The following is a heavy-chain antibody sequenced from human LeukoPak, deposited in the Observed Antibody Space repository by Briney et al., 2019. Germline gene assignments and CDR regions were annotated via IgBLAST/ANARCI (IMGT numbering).Heavy chain of an antibody. D-gene: IGHD3-22*01. CDR1: GYTFTSYD. V-gene: IGHV1-8*01. Sequence: ASAKVSCKASGYTFTSYDINWVRQATGQGLEWMGWMNPKSGNTGYVQRFQGRLTMTRNTSISVAYMELSSLRSEDTAVYFCAKRGVVIRVILVGFHKEAYYFDSWGQGVLVTVSS. J-gene: IGHJ4*02. CDR2: MNPKSGNT. CDR3: AKRGVVIRVILVGFHKEAYYFDS.